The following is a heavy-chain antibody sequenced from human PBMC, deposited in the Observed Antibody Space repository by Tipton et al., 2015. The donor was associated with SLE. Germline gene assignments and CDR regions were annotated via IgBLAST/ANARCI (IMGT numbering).Heavy chain of an antibody. V-gene: IGHV4-59*11. Sequence: LRLSCTVSGGSIGSHYWSWIRQPPGEGLEWIGYIHHSGSANYNPSLQSRVTISRDPSQNQFSLRLISATAADTAVYYCARDQVGVGDFDHWSQGTLVTVSS. CDR2: IHHSGSA. CDR3: ARDQVGVGDFDH. J-gene: IGHJ4*02. CDR1: GGSIGSHY. D-gene: IGHD3-16*01.